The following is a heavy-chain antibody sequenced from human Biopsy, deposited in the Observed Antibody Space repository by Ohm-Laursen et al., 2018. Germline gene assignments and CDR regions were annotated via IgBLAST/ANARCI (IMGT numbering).Heavy chain of an antibody. CDR3: ARESALKWYQSLSYFNGMDV. CDR2: ISSRSSDI. Sequence: GSLRLSCAASGFIFSTYTMNWVRQAPGEGLEWVSSISSRSSDIYYADSVKGRFTISRDNAKNSLSLHMNSLRAEDTAVYYCARESALKWYQSLSYFNGMDVRGQGTTVTVPS. V-gene: IGHV3-21*01. J-gene: IGHJ6*02. CDR1: GFIFSTYT. D-gene: IGHD2-2*01.